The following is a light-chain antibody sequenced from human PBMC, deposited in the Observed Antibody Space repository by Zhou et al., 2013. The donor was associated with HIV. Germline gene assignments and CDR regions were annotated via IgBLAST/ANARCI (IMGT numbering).Light chain of an antibody. CDR1: QSLTSTY. CDR2: GAS. V-gene: IGKV3-20*01. Sequence: ENVLTQSPGTLSLSPGERATLSCRASQSLTSTYLAWYQQKPGQAPRLLIYGASSRATGIPDRFSGSGSRTDFTLTISRLEPEDFGVYYCQHYGSSPGYTFGQGTKLEIK. CDR3: QHYGSSPGYT. J-gene: IGKJ2*01.